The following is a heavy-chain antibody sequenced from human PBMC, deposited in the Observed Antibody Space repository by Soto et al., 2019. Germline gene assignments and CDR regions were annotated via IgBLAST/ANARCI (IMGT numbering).Heavy chain of an antibody. D-gene: IGHD1-26*01. CDR2: IKEDGSET. Sequence: EVQLVESGGNLVQPGGSLRLSCAASGFTFSDFWMSWVRRAPGRGLEWVGNIKEDGSETYYVASVEGRFTISRDNAKKSLYLQMNSLRAEDTALYYCARGGSHSSDSWGQGALVTVSS. J-gene: IGHJ4*02. CDR1: GFTFSDFW. CDR3: ARGGSHSSDS. V-gene: IGHV3-7*05.